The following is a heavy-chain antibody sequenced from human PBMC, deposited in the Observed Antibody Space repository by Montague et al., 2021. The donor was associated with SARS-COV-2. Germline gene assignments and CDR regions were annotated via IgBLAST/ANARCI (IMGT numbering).Heavy chain of an antibody. V-gene: IGHV3-21*01. CDR1: GFTFSSYS. CDR3: ARDWRLRLGELSLYGNDAFDI. D-gene: IGHD3-16*02. CDR2: ISSSSSYI. J-gene: IGHJ3*02. Sequence: SLRLSCAASGFTFSSYSMNWVRQAPGKGLEWVSSISSSSSYIYYVDSVKGRFTISRDNVKNSLYLQMNSLRAEDTAVYYCARDWRLRLGELSLYGNDAFDIWGQGTMVTVSS.